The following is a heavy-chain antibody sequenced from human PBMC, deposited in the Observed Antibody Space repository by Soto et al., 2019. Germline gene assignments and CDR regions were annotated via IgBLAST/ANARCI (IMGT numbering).Heavy chain of an antibody. Sequence: GGSLRLSCAASGFTLSGYAMDWVRQAPGKGLEYVSGISSNGVGTYYANSVQGRFTISRDNSKNTVYLQMGSLRPEDMAVYYCARRARPDFYYLDVWGKGTTVTVSS. V-gene: IGHV3-64*01. J-gene: IGHJ6*03. D-gene: IGHD6-6*01. CDR1: GFTLSGYA. CDR2: ISSNGVGT. CDR3: ARRARPDFYYLDV.